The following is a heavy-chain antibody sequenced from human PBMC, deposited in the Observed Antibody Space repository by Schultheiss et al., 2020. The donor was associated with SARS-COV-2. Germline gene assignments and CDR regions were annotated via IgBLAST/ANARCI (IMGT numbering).Heavy chain of an antibody. J-gene: IGHJ4*02. CDR2: IYYTET. CDR3: ARLYTSGPEFFFDF. V-gene: IGHV4-59*08. CDR1: GASISTYY. D-gene: IGHD6-19*01. Sequence: SETLSLTCTVSGASISTYYWSWIRQSPGKGLEWIGYIYYTETDYNPSLKSRVTISVDTSKNQISLKLTSVTAADTAVYYCARLYTSGPEFFFDFWGQGTRVTVSS.